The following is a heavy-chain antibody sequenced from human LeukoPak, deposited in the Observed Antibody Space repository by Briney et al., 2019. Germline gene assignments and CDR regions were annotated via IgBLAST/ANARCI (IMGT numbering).Heavy chain of an antibody. D-gene: IGHD1-14*01. Sequence: GGSLRLSCAASGFTFSNYPMHWVRQAPGKGLEYVSAISSDGGGTYYANSVKGRFTISRDNAKNSLYLQMNSLRAEDTALYYCAKDIERGLGINAFDTWGQGTMVTVSS. CDR2: ISSDGGGT. CDR1: GFTFSNYP. J-gene: IGHJ3*02. CDR3: AKDIERGLGINAFDT. V-gene: IGHV3-64*01.